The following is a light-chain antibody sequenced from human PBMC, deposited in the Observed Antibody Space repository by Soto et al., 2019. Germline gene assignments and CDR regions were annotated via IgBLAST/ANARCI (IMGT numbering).Light chain of an antibody. V-gene: IGKV3-15*01. CDR1: QSVSSN. CDR3: QQYNRWPEGWT. CDR2: GAS. Sequence: EIVMTQSPATLSVSPGERATLSCRASQSVSSNLAWYQQKPGQAPRLLIYGASTRATGIPARFSGSGSGTEFTLTVSSLQSEDFAVFYCQQYNRWPEGWTFGLGTKVEIK. J-gene: IGKJ1*01.